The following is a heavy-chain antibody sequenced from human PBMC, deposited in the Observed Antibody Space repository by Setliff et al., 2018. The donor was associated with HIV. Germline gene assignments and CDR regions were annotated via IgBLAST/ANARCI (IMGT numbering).Heavy chain of an antibody. D-gene: IGHD2-2*01. CDR3: ARDQRLPGVQPPYWYFDL. CDR2: ISHSGNT. Sequence: PSETLSLTCAVFGESFSNYHWNWFRQPPGGGLEWIGEISHSGNTDYNSSLKSRVTISVDTSKEQFSLEMRSLTAADTAIYYCARDQRLPGVQPPYWYFDLWGRGTLVTVSS. V-gene: IGHV4-34*01. J-gene: IGHJ2*01. CDR1: GESFSNYH.